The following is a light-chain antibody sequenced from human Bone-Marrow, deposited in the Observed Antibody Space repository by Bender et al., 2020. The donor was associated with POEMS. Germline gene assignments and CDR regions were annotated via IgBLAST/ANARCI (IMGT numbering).Light chain of an antibody. CDR2: YDD. Sequence: QSVVTQPPSLSEAPRQRVTISCSGSSSNIGNHGVNWYQQLPGEAPKLLIYYDDLLTPGVSDRFSASKSGTSASRAISEHQYEDGALYYCTGWDDSLSGWVFGGGTKLTGL. CDR3: TGWDDSLSGWV. CDR1: SSNIGNHG. V-gene: IGLV1-36*01. J-gene: IGLJ3*02.